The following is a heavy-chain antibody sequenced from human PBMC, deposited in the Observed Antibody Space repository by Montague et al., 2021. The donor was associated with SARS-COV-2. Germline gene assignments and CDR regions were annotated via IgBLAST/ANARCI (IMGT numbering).Heavy chain of an antibody. Sequence: SLRLSCATSGFYFTGHAMSRVRQAPGKGLEWVSGISIRGDKTYYAESVRGRFTISRDNSRDTVFLQMRSLRVEDTAVYYCANEEVPNDYWGQGTLVTVAS. CDR2: ISIRGDKT. V-gene: IGHV3-23*01. CDR1: GFYFTGHA. CDR3: ANEEVPNDY. J-gene: IGHJ4*02.